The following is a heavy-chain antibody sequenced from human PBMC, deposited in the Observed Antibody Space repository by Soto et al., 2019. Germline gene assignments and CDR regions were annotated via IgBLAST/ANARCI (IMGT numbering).Heavy chain of an antibody. D-gene: IGHD3-10*01. CDR1: GFPFSSYS. V-gene: IGHV3-64*01. CDR2: ISSNGGST. Sequence: GGSLSLSCAASGFPFSSYSMHWVRQAPGKGLEYVSAISSNGGSTYYANSVKGRFTISRDNSKNTLYLQMGSLRAEDMAVYYCARSGDSYYFDYWGQGTLVTVSS. CDR3: ARSGDSYYFDY. J-gene: IGHJ4*02.